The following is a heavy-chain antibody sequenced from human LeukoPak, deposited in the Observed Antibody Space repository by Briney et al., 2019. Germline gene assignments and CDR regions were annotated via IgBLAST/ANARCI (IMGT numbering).Heavy chain of an antibody. J-gene: IGHJ4*02. V-gene: IGHV3-23*01. Sequence: PGGSLRLSCAASVFTFIWYAIHWVRQAPGKGLEWVSAISCNGCSTYYADSVKGRFTISRDNPKNTLYLQMNSLRDEDRAVYYCAKGVLWFGRLAQGSPPVEYWGQGSLGSVSS. CDR2: ISCNGCST. D-gene: IGHD3-10*01. CDR3: AKGVLWFGRLAQGSPPVEY. CDR1: VFTFIWYA.